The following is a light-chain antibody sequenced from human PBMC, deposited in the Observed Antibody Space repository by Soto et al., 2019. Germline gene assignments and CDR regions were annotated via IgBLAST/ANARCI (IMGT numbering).Light chain of an antibody. J-gene: IGLJ3*02. V-gene: IGLV1-44*01. CDR1: NSNIGSHV. CDR2: TNN. CDR3: AAWDGSLQSWV. Sequence: QSVLTHPPSASGAPGQRVTISCSGSNSNIGSHVVNWYQQVPGTAPKLLIYTNNQRPSGVPDRFSDSKSGTSASLAISGLQSEDEADYYCAAWDGSLQSWVLGGGTKLTVL.